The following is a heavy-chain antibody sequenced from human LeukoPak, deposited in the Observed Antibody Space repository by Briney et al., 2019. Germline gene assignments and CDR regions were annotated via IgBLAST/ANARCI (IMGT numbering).Heavy chain of an antibody. CDR3: ARDYEVEGCHYYCGMDV. V-gene: IGHV3-21*04. J-gene: IGHJ6*02. CDR1: GFTFSSYS. Sequence: GGSLRLSCAASGFTFSSYSMNWVRQAPGKGLEWVSSISSSSSYIYYADSVKGRFTISRDNSKNTLYLQVNNLRVEDTAVYYCARDYEVEGCHYYCGMDVWGQGTTVTVSS. CDR2: ISSSSSYI. D-gene: IGHD5-12*01.